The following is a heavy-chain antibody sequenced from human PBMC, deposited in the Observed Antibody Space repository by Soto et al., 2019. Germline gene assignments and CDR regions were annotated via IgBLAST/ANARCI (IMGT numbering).Heavy chain of an antibody. CDR3: AREDDAAFYY. J-gene: IGHJ4*02. CDR1: GFTFSSYA. V-gene: IGHV3-30-3*01. CDR2: ISYDGSNK. Sequence: QVQLVESGGGVVQPGRSLRLSCAASGFTFSSYAMHWVRQAPGKGLEWVAVISYDGSNKYYADSVKGRFTISRDNSKNTLYLQMNSLRAEDTAVYYCAREDDAAFYYWGQGTLVTVSS.